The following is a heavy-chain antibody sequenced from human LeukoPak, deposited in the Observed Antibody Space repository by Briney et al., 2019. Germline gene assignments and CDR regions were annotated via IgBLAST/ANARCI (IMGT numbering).Heavy chain of an antibody. J-gene: IGHJ3*02. CDR3: ARGVSGAFDI. Sequence: TGGSLRLSCAASGFTFSSYLMSWVRQAPGKGLEWVANIKQDGSEKYYVDSVKGRFTISRDNAKNSLYLQMNSLRAEDTAVYYCARGVSGAFDIWGQGTIVTVSS. CDR1: GFTFSSYL. CDR2: IKQDGSEK. V-gene: IGHV3-7*02. D-gene: IGHD2-8*02.